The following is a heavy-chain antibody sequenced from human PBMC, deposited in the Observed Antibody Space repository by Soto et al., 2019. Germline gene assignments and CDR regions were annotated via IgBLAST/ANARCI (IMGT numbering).Heavy chain of an antibody. J-gene: IGHJ6*02. CDR2: INHSGST. Sequence: SETLSLTCAVYGGYFSGYYWSWISKPPGKGLEWIGEINHSGSTNYTPSLKSRVTISEDTSKNQFSLKMSSVTVAVTAVYYCARVSGIYYYGMDVWGQGTTVTVSS. V-gene: IGHV4-34*01. D-gene: IGHD3-10*01. CDR3: ARVSGIYYYGMDV. CDR1: GGYFSGYY.